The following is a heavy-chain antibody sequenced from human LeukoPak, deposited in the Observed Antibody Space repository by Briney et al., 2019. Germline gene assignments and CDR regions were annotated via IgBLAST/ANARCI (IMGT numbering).Heavy chain of an antibody. Sequence: PGGSLRLSCAASGFTFSIYAMSWVRQARGKGLQWVSSITSRGESTWYVDSVKGRFTITRDNSENTLYLQMHSLRAEDTAVYYCARDRPNYYGSDGHYYRRDGDYWGRGTLVSVSS. CDR1: GFTFSIYA. D-gene: IGHD3-22*01. CDR3: ARDRPNYYGSDGHYYRRDGDY. J-gene: IGHJ4*02. V-gene: IGHV3-23*01. CDR2: ITSRGEST.